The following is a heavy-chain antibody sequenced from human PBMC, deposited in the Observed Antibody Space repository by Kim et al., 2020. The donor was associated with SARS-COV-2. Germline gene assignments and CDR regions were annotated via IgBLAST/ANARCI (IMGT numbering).Heavy chain of an antibody. CDR2: IYYSGST. CDR1: GGSISSYY. CDR3: ARGLTGGIAAEANWFDP. D-gene: IGHD6-13*01. V-gene: IGHV4-59*13. J-gene: IGHJ5*02. Sequence: SETLSLTCTVSGGSISSYYWSWIRQPPGKGLEWIGYIYYSGSTNYNPSLKSRVTISVDTSKNQFSLKLSSVTAADTAVYYCARGLTGGIAAEANWFDPWGQGTLVTVSS.